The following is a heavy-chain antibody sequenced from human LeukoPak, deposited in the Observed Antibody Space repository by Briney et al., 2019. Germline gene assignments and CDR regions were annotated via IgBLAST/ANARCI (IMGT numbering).Heavy chain of an antibody. CDR1: GFSNY. V-gene: IGHV3-53*01. CDR2: THSDGNT. CDR3: ARDRRENNSWYYFDN. D-gene: IGHD6-13*01. Sequence: GGSLRLSCAASGFSNYMSWVRQAPGKGLEWVSLTHSDGNTYYADSVKGRFTISRDNSKSTLYLQMNSLRVDDTAVYYCARDRRENNSWYYFDNWGQGTLVTVSS. J-gene: IGHJ4*02.